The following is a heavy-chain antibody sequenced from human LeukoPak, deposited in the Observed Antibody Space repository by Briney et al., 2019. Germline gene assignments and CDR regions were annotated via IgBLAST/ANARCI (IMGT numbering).Heavy chain of an antibody. CDR1: GYTFTSYD. CDR2: INPNSGGT. V-gene: IGHV1-2*02. Sequence: ASVKVSCKASGYTFTSYDINWVRQATGQGLEWMGWINPNSGGTTSAPKFQGRVTMTRDTSVSIAYMELSRLRSDDTAVYFCARRMAATGSSRFDYWGQGTLVTVSS. CDR3: ARRMAATGSSRFDY. D-gene: IGHD6-13*01. J-gene: IGHJ4*02.